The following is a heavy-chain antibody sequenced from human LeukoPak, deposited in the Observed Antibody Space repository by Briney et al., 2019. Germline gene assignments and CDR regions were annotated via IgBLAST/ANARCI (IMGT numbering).Heavy chain of an antibody. J-gene: IGHJ5*02. D-gene: IGHD2-15*01. CDR1: GLTFSSYW. CDR2: INNDGSGT. CDR3: VRGGESTWS. V-gene: IGHV3-74*01. Sequence: GGSLRLSFAASGLTFSSYWMHWVRQAPGKGPVWVSRINNDGSGTTYADSVKGRFTISRDDAKNTLYLQMNSLRAEDTAVYYCVRGGESTWSWGQGTLVTVSS.